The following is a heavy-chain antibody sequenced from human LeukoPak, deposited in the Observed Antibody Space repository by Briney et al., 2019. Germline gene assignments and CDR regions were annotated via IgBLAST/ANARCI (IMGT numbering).Heavy chain of an antibody. CDR2: IIPIFGTA. CDR3: ARGPVMYTAVVYAFDI. D-gene: IGHD5-18*01. V-gene: IGHV1-69*13. Sequence: SVKVSCKASGGTFSSYAISWVRQAPGQGLEWMGGIIPIFGTANYAQKFQGRVTITADASTSTAYMELSSLRSEDTAVYYCARGPVMYTAVVYAFDIWGQGTMVTVSS. J-gene: IGHJ3*02. CDR1: GGTFSSYA.